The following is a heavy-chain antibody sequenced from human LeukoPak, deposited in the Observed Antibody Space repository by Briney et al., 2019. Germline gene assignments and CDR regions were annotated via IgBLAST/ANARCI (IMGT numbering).Heavy chain of an antibody. CDR3: AREYYDFWSGFSTGGAFDI. J-gene: IGHJ3*02. CDR1: GFTFSSYS. V-gene: IGHV3-48*04. CDR2: ISSSSSTI. Sequence: GGSLRLSCAASGFTFSSYSMNWVRQAPGKGLEWVSYISSSSSTIYYADSVKGRFTISRDNAKNSLYLQMNSLRAEDTAVYYCAREYYDFWSGFSTGGAFDIWGQGTMVTVSS. D-gene: IGHD3-3*01.